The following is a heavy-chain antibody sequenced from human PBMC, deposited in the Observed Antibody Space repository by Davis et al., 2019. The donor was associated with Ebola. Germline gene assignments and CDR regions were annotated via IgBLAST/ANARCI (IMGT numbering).Heavy chain of an antibody. CDR1: GGSISSSSYY. Sequence: PSETLSLTCTVSGGSISSSSYYWGWIRQPPGKGLEWIGSIYYSGSTYYNPSLKSRVTISVDTSKNQFSLKLSSVTAADTAVYYCARHQLGIAAAGTDAFDIWGQGTMVTVSS. CDR3: ARHQLGIAAAGTDAFDI. CDR2: IYYSGST. V-gene: IGHV4-39*07. J-gene: IGHJ3*02. D-gene: IGHD6-13*01.